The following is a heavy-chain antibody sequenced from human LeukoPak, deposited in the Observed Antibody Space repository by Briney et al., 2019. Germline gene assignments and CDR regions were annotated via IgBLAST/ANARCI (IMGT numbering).Heavy chain of an antibody. CDR2: ISSSSSTI. CDR3: ASGSGAYGDYTDY. CDR1: GFTFSSYA. J-gene: IGHJ4*02. Sequence: GGSLRLSCAASGFTFSSYAMSWVRQAPGKGLEWVSYISSSSSTIYYADSVKGRFTISRDNAKNSLYLQMNSLRAEDTAVYYCASGSGAYGDYTDYWGQGTLVTVSS. D-gene: IGHD4-17*01. V-gene: IGHV3-48*01.